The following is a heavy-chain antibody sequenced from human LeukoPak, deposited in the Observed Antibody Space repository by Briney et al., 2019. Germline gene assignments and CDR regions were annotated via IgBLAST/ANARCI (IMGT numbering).Heavy chain of an antibody. V-gene: IGHV4-59*01. J-gene: IGHJ3*02. CDR2: IYYSGST. D-gene: IGHD3-10*01. CDR3: ARDGSPYAFDI. CDR1: GGSISSYY. Sequence: SETLSLTYTVSGGSISSYYWSWIRQPPGKGLEWIGYIYYSGSTNYNPSLKSRVTISVDTSKNQFSLKLSSVTAADTAVYYCARDGSPYAFDIWGQGTMVTVSA.